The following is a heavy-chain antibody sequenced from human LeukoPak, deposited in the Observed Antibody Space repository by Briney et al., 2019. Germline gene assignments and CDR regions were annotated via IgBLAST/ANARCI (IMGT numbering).Heavy chain of an antibody. Sequence: SETLSLTCAVYGGSFSGYYWSCIRQPPGKGLEWIGEISHSGSTNYNPSLKSRVTISIDTSKNQFSLTLSSVTAADTAVYYCARGDYYDSSGYYYRHFDYWGQGTLVTVSS. CDR2: ISHSGST. J-gene: IGHJ4*02. D-gene: IGHD3-22*01. CDR1: GGSFSGYY. V-gene: IGHV4-34*01. CDR3: ARGDYYDSSGYYYRHFDY.